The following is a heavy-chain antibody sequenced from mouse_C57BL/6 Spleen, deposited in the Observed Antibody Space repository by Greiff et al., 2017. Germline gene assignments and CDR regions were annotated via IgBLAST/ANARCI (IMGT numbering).Heavy chain of an antibody. V-gene: IGHV1-9*01. CDR1: GYTFPGYW. D-gene: IGHD1-1*01. J-gene: IGHJ2*01. CDR2: NLPGSGST. CDR3: ARYYYSSSQTY. Sequence: QVQLQQSGAELMKPGASVKLSCKATGYTFPGYWIEWVKQRPGHGLEWIGENLPGSGSTNYNEKFKGKATFTADTSSNTAYMQLSSLTTEVSAIYYCARYYYSSSQTYWGQGTTLTVSS.